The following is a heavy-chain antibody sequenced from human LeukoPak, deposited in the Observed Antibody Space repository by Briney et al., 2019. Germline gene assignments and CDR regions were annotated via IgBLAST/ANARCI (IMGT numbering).Heavy chain of an antibody. CDR1: VFTFNTYG. J-gene: IGHJ4*02. Sequence: GGSLRLSCSASVFTFNTYGMHWVRQAPGKGLEWVAVISYDGTNKYYTESVKGRFTISRDNSKNTLYLQMNSLRAEDTAVYYCAKDGHRFWTTVTHSDYWGQGTLVTVSS. CDR3: AKDGHRFWTTVTHSDY. V-gene: IGHV3-30*18. D-gene: IGHD4-11*01. CDR2: ISYDGTNK.